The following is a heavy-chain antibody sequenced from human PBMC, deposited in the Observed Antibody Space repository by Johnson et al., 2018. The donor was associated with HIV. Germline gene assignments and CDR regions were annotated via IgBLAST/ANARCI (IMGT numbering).Heavy chain of an antibody. CDR2: IKQDGSEK. CDR1: GFTFSSYW. Sequence: EVQLVESGGGLVQPGGSLRLSCAASGFTFSSYWMSWVRQAPGKGLEWVANIKQDGSEKYYADSVKGRFTISRDNAKNSLYLQMNSLRAEDTAVYYCATELLRTEHDAFDIWGQGTMVTVSS. V-gene: IGHV3-7*01. CDR3: ATELLRTEHDAFDI. J-gene: IGHJ3*02. D-gene: IGHD3-10*01.